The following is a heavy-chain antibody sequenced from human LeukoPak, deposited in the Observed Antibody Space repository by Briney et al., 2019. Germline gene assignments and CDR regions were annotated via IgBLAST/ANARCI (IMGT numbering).Heavy chain of an antibody. CDR3: ARGYGWVDY. J-gene: IGHJ4*02. Sequence: TGGSLRLSCAASGFSFSGYWMTWVRQAPGKGLEWVAHIKQDGSDKFYVDSVKDRFTISRDNTKNSLYLQMNSLRAEDTAVYYCARGYGWVDYWGQGTLVSVSS. V-gene: IGHV3-7*05. CDR1: GFSFSGYW. D-gene: IGHD5-18*01. CDR2: IKQDGSDK.